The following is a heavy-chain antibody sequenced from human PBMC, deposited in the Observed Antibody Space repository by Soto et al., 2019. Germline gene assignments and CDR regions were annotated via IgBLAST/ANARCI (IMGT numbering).Heavy chain of an antibody. CDR2: ISDDGNSK. CDR3: ATVRVAGPHYPRHSMDV. V-gene: IGHV3-30*03. CDR1: GFTFSSYG. Sequence: QVHLVESGGGVVQPGTSLTLSCAASGFTFSSYGMYWVRQAPGKGLEWVAVISDDGNSKYYADSVKGRFTMSRDNSKSRLYLQLSGLRPEDTALYYCATVRVAGPHYPRHSMDVWGQGATVIVSS. D-gene: IGHD6-13*01. J-gene: IGHJ6*02.